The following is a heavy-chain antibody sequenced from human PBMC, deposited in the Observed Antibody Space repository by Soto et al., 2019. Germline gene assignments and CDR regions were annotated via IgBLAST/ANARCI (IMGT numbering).Heavy chain of an antibody. J-gene: IGHJ6*03. CDR2: IIPILGIA. V-gene: IGHV1-69*04. D-gene: IGHD2-8*01. Sequence: GASVKVSCKASGYTFTSYDISWVRQAPGQGLEWMGRIIPILGIANYAQKFQGRVTITADKSTSTAYMELSSLRSEDTAVYYCASLLYCTNGVCQTYYYFMDFWGKGTTVTVSS. CDR3: ASLLYCTNGVCQTYYYFMDF. CDR1: GYTFTSYD.